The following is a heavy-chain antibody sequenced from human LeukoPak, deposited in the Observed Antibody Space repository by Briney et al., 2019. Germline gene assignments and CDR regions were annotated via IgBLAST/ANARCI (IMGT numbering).Heavy chain of an antibody. CDR3: ARDGDSVVIDY. CDR2: IKQDGSEK. CDR1: GFTFSSYW. V-gene: IGHV3-7*01. D-gene: IGHD4-23*01. Sequence: PGGSLRLSCAASGFTFSSYWMSWVRQAPGKGLEWVANIKQDGSEKYYVDSVKGRFTISRDNAKNSLYLQINSLRAEDTAVYYCARDGDSVVIDYWGQGTLVTVSS. J-gene: IGHJ4*02.